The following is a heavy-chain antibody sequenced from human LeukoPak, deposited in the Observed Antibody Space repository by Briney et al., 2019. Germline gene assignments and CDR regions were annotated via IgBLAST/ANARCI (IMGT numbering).Heavy chain of an antibody. CDR3: ARQRFTTRAYAGNWFDP. Sequence: GESLKISCKGSGYSFTSYWIGWVRQMPGKGLEWMGIIYPGDSDTRYSPSFQRQVTISADKSIGTAYLQWSSLKASDTATYYCARQRFTTRAYAGNWFDPWGQGTLVTVSS. J-gene: IGHJ5*02. CDR2: IYPGDSDT. D-gene: IGHD3-16*01. CDR1: GYSFTSYW. V-gene: IGHV5-51*01.